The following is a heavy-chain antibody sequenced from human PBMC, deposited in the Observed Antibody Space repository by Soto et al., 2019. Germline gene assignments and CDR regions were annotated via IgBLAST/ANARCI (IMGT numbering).Heavy chain of an antibody. CDR1: GFTFSSHN. Sequence: EVQLVESGGGLVQPGGSLRLSCAASGFTFSSHNMNWVRQAPGKGLEWVSYISSSSSTIYYADSVKGRFTISRDNAKNSLYLQMNSLRAEDTAVYYCARSSQWLVGGLDYWGQGTLVTVSS. D-gene: IGHD6-19*01. CDR2: ISSSSSTI. CDR3: ARSSQWLVGGLDY. V-gene: IGHV3-48*01. J-gene: IGHJ4*02.